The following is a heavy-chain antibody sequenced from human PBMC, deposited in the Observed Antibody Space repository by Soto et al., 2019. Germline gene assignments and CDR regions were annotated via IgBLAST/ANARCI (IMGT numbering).Heavy chain of an antibody. CDR3: ARSSQTKYYYDSSGPNWFDP. CDR1: GYTFTGNY. J-gene: IGHJ5*02. Sequence: ASVKVSCKASGYTFTGNYMHWVLQAPGQGLEWMGWINPNSGGTNYAQKFQGWVTMTRDTSISTAYMELSRLRSDDTAVYYCARSSQTKYYYDSSGPNWFDPWGQGTLVTVSS. V-gene: IGHV1-2*04. CDR2: INPNSGGT. D-gene: IGHD3-22*01.